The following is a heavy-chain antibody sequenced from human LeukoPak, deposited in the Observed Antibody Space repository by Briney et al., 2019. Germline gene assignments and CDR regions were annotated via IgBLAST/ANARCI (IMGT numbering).Heavy chain of an antibody. CDR2: IYCSGST. Sequence: SETLSLTCTVSGGSISSSSYYWGWIRQPPGKGLEWFGSIYCSGSTYYNPSLKSRVTISVDTSNNQFSLKLSSVTAADTAVYYCARHGYCSSTSCYPRPNFDYWGQGTLVTVSS. CDR3: ARHGYCSSTSCYPRPNFDY. V-gene: IGHV4-39*01. J-gene: IGHJ4*02. CDR1: GGSISSSSYY. D-gene: IGHD2-2*01.